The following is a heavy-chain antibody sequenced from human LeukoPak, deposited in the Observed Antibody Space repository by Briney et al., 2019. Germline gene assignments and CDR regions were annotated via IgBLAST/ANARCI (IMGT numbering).Heavy chain of an antibody. CDR2: IIPIFGTA. CDR3: ARDGEAARPPYYYYYYMDV. J-gene: IGHJ6*03. Sequence: GASVKVSCKASGGTFSSYAISWVRQAPGQGLEWMGGIIPIFGTANYAQKFQGRVTITADESTSTAYMELSSLRSEDTAVYYCARDGEAARPPYYYYYYMDVWGKGTTVTVSS. V-gene: IGHV1-69*13. CDR1: GGTFSSYA. D-gene: IGHD6-6*01.